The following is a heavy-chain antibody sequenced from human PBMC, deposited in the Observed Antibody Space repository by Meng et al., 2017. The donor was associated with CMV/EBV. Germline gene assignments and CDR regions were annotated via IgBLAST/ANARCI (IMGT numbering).Heavy chain of an antibody. J-gene: IGHJ4*02. CDR2: IIPIFGTA. CDR3: ARGPYQLLFSYFDY. CDR1: GGTFSSYA. D-gene: IGHD2-2*01. V-gene: IGHV1-69*05. Sequence: SVKVSCKASGGTFSSYAIRWVRQAPGQGLEWMGGIIPIFGTANYAQKFQGRVTITTDESTSTAYMELSSLRSEDTAVYYCARGPYQLLFSYFDYWGQGTLVTVSS.